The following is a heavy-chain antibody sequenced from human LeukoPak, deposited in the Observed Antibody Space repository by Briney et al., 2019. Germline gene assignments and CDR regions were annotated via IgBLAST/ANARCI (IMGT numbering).Heavy chain of an antibody. CDR1: GFTFSSYS. D-gene: IGHD4-11*01. J-gene: IGHJ6*03. CDR2: ISSASGSI. Sequence: GGSLRLSCAASGFTFSSYSMNWVRQAPGKGLEWVSYISSASGSIYYADSVKGRFTISRDNAKNSLFLQMNSLRAEDTAVYYCAKEGSGTTVTGFYYYMDVWGKGTTVTVSS. CDR3: AKEGSGTTVTGFYYYMDV. V-gene: IGHV3-48*04.